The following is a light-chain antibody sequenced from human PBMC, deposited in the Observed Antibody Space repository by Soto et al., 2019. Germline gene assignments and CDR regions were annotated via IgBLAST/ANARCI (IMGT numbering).Light chain of an antibody. V-gene: IGKV3-15*01. CDR2: GAS. CDR3: QSHNDWPFA. CDR1: ETLISF. J-gene: IGKJ2*01. Sequence: EIVLTQSPATLSVSPGERVTLSCRASETLISFLAWYQQKPGQAPRLLIYGASTRATGVPARFSGSGSATDFTLTISSLQYEYFAVYYCQSHNDWPFAVGQGTKLEI.